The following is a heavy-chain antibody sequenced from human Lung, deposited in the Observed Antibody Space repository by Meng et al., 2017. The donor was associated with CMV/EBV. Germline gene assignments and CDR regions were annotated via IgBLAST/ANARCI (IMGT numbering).Heavy chain of an antibody. V-gene: IGHV3-23*01. CDR2: VSGSGSST. Sequence: SCAASGFTFSSYAMTWVRQAPGKGLEWVSSVSGSGSSTYYASSLRGRLTMSRDNSNNTLFLQSNSLTIADTAVYYGARGFSHYSTPNFLDPWGQGXLVTVSS. CDR1: GFTFSSYA. J-gene: IGHJ5*02. D-gene: IGHD6-13*01. CDR3: ARGFSHYSTPNFLDP.